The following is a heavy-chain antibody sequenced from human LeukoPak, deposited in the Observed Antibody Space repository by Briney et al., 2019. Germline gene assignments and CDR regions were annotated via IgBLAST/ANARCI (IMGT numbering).Heavy chain of an antibody. CDR3: AKVRYDSSGKWNFDY. J-gene: IGHJ4*02. CDR1: GFTFSSNA. V-gene: IGHV3-23*01. D-gene: IGHD3-22*01. CDR2: LSGSGGST. Sequence: QPGGSLRLSCAASGFTFSSNAMSWVRQAPEKGLEWVSALSGSGGSTYYADSVKGRFTISRDNSKNTLHLQMNSLRAEDTAIYYCAKVRYDSSGKWNFDYWGQGTLVSVSS.